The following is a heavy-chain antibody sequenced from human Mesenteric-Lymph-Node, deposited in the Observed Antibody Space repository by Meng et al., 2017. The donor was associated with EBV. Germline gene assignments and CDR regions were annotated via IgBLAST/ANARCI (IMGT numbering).Heavy chain of an antibody. D-gene: IGHD3-10*01. CDR3: ATHGSGSYSWFDP. J-gene: IGHJ5*02. CDR2: ISHSGGT. V-gene: IGHV4-34*02. Sequence: QWHLQEWGERLLKPSVTLPLTCGVYGGSASGDYWSWIRQPPGKGLEWIGEISHSGGTTYNPSLKSRVTISVDTSKNQFSLKLSSVTAADTAVYYCATHGSGSYSWFDPWGQGTLVTVSS. CDR1: GGSASGDY.